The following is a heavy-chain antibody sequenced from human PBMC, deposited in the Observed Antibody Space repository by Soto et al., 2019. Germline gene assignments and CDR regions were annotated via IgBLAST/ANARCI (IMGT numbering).Heavy chain of an antibody. CDR3: ARVKGGTTRRAFDS. CDR1: GDSISSGGYY. Sequence: PSETLSLTCTVSGDSISSGGYYWSWIRQHPGQGLEWIGYIYDNGGAYYSPSLRGRVVISVDKSANQFSLRLNSVTAADTAVYYCARVKGGTTRRAFDSWGQGTLVTV. D-gene: IGHD1-7*01. V-gene: IGHV4-31*03. J-gene: IGHJ4*02. CDR2: IYDNGGA.